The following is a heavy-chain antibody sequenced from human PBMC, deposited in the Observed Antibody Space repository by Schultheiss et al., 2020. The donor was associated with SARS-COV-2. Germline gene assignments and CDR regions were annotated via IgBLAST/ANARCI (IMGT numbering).Heavy chain of an antibody. CDR3: ARVGDDYGDYVPHWFDP. V-gene: IGHV4-59*12. D-gene: IGHD4-17*01. Sequence: ETLSLTCTVSGGSISSYYWSWIRQPPGKGLEWIGYIYYSGSTNYNPSLKSRVTISVDTSKNQFSLKLSSVTAADTAVYYCARVGDDYGDYVPHWFDPWGQGTLVTVSS. CDR1: GGSISSYY. J-gene: IGHJ5*02. CDR2: IYYSGST.